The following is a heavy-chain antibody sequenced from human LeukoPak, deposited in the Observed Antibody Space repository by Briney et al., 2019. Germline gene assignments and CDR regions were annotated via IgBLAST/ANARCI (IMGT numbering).Heavy chain of an antibody. CDR3: ASGQIAVAGGSVYFQH. CDR1: GGTFSSYA. J-gene: IGHJ1*01. Sequence: SVKVSCKASGGTFSSYAISWVRQAPGQGLEWMGGIIPIFGTANYAQKFQGRVTITTDESTSTAYMELSSLRSEDTAVYYCASGQIAVAGGSVYFQHWGQGTLVTVSS. D-gene: IGHD6-19*01. V-gene: IGHV1-69*05. CDR2: IIPIFGTA.